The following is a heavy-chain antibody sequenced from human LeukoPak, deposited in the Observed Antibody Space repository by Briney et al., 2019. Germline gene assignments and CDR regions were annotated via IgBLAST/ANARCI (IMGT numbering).Heavy chain of an antibody. Sequence: GGSLRLSCAASGFTFDDYAMHWVRQAPGKGLEWVSGISWNSGSIGYADSVKGRFTISRDNAKNSLYLQMNSLRAEDMALYYCAKDLAAAGPPSGFDYWGQGTLVTVSS. V-gene: IGHV3-9*03. D-gene: IGHD6-13*01. CDR2: ISWNSGSI. CDR1: GFTFDDYA. J-gene: IGHJ4*02. CDR3: AKDLAAAGPPSGFDY.